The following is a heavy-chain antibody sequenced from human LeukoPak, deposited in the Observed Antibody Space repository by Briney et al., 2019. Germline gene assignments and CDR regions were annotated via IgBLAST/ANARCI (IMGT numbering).Heavy chain of an antibody. CDR3: ARGEIVVVVAAMTIDAFDI. CDR2: ISAYNGNT. J-gene: IGHJ3*02. V-gene: IGHV1-18*01. Sequence: GASVKVSCKASGYTFTSYGISWVRQAPGQGLEWMGWISAYNGNTNYAQKLQGRVTMTTDTSTSTAYMELRSLRSDDTAVYYCARGEIVVVVAAMTIDAFDIWGQGTMVTVSS. D-gene: IGHD2-15*01. CDR1: GYTFTSYG.